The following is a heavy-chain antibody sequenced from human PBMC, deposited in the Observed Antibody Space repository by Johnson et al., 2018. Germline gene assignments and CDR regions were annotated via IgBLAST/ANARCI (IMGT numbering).Heavy chain of an antibody. Sequence: QVQLVESGGGVVQXGRSLRLXCAASGFTFSSYGMHWVRQAPGKGLEWVAVISYAGSNKYYADSVQGRFTISRDNSKNTLYLQMNSLRAEATAVYYCANDPSSSYYYYYYYMDVWGKGTTVTVSS. J-gene: IGHJ6*03. CDR3: ANDPSSSYYYYYYYMDV. CDR1: GFTFSSYG. V-gene: IGHV3-30*18. D-gene: IGHD6-6*01. CDR2: ISYAGSNK.